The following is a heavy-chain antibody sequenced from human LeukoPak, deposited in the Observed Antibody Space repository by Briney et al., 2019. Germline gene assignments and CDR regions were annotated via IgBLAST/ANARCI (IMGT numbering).Heavy chain of an antibody. V-gene: IGHV3-23*01. D-gene: IGHD6-13*01. J-gene: IGHJ4*02. CDR1: GFTVSSNY. CDR3: ATAAGTRNPFDY. CDR2: ISGSGGST. Sequence: GGSLRLSCAASGFTVSSNYMSWVRQAPGKGLEWVSAISGSGGSTYYADSVKGRFTISRDNSKNTLYLQMNSLRAEDTAVYYCATAAGTRNPFDYWGQGTLVTVSS.